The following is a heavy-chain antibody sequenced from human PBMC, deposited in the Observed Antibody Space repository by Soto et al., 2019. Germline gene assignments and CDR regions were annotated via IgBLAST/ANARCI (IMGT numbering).Heavy chain of an antibody. V-gene: IGHV3-30*18. J-gene: IGHJ4*02. CDR1: GFTFSDYA. CDR3: AKGGRQWLFTSDFSS. Sequence: VQLVESGGGVVQPGRSLRLSCAASGFTFSDYAMHWVRQAPGKGLEWVAVVSHDGRNTHYADSVKGRFTISRDSARNTVSLEMTSLRAEDTAVYYCAKGGRQWLFTSDFSSWGQGALVTVSS. D-gene: IGHD6-19*01. CDR2: VSHDGRNT.